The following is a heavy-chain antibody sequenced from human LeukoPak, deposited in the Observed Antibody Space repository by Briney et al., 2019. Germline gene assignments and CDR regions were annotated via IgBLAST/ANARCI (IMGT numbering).Heavy chain of an antibody. D-gene: IGHD3-22*01. CDR2: IYYSGST. CDR1: GGSISSSSYY. CDR3: ARGGYYDSSGYVDY. V-gene: IGHV4-39*07. J-gene: IGHJ4*02. Sequence: PSETLSLTCTVSGGSISSSSYYWGWIRQPPGKGLEWIGSIYYSGSTYYNPSLKSRVTISVDTSKNQFSLKLSSVTAADTAVYYCARGGYYDSSGYVDYWGQGTLVTVSS.